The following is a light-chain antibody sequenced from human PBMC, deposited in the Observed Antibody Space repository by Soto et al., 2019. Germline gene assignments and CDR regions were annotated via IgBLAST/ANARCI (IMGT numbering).Light chain of an antibody. CDR1: QSISSNY. J-gene: IGKJ5*01. V-gene: IGKV3-20*01. CDR2: GAS. Sequence: EIVLTQSPGTLSLSPGERATLSCRASQSISSNYLAWYQQRPGQAPRLLIYGASTRATGIPDRFSGSGSGTAFTLTVSRLESEDFAVYYCQQFGGSPPITFGQGTRLETK. CDR3: QQFGGSPPIT.